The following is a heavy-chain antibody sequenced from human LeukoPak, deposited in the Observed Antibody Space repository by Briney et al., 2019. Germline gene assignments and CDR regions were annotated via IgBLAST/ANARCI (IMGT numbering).Heavy chain of an antibody. CDR3: ARVGHLYGGNSVGWFDP. J-gene: IGHJ5*02. D-gene: IGHD4-23*01. V-gene: IGHV4-38-2*02. CDR2: IYHSGST. Sequence: PSETLSLTCTVSGYSISSGYYWGWIRQPPGKGLEWIGSIYHSGSTYYNPSLKSRVTISVDTSKNQFSLKLSSVTAADTAVYYCARVGHLYGGNSVGWFDPWGQGTLVTVSS. CDR1: GYSISSGYY.